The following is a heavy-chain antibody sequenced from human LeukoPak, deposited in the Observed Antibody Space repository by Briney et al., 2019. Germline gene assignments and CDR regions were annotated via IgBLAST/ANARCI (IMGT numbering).Heavy chain of an antibody. V-gene: IGHV3-23*01. Sequence: PGGSLRLSCAASGFTFSSYWMSWVRQAPGQGLQWVSAVGTSADTYYADSVRGRFTISRDNSKNTLYLQMDSQRAEDTAIYYCTRKTPGRTPFDYWGQGILVTVSS. D-gene: IGHD2-15*01. CDR2: VGTSADT. CDR3: TRKTPGRTPFDY. CDR1: GFTFSSYW. J-gene: IGHJ4*02.